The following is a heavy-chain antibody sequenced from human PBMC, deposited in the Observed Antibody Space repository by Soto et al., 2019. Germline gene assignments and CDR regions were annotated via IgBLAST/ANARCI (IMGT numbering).Heavy chain of an antibody. J-gene: IGHJ6*03. V-gene: IGHV1-18*01. D-gene: IGHD2-15*01. Sequence: ASVKVSCKASGYTFTSYGISWVRQAPGQGLEWMGWISAYNGNTNYAQKLQGRVTMTTDTSTSTAYMELRSLRSDDTAVYYCARVPVAATADYYYYYMDVWGKGTTVTVSS. CDR3: ARVPVAATADYYYYYMDV. CDR1: GYTFTSYG. CDR2: ISAYNGNT.